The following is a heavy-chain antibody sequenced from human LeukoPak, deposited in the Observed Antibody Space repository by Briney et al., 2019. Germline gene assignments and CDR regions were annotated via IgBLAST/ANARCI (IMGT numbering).Heavy chain of an antibody. D-gene: IGHD3-10*01. CDR3: ARVGPLWFGELFTPLPYYYYYGMDV. V-gene: IGHV3-48*02. CDR2: ISSSSSTM. CDR1: GFTFSSYS. Sequence: GGSLRLSCAASGFTFSSYSMNWVRQAPGKGLEWVSYISSSSSTMYYADSVKGRFTISRDNAKNSLYLQMYSLRDEDTAVYYCARVGPLWFGELFTPLPYYYYYGMDVWGQGTTVTVSS. J-gene: IGHJ6*02.